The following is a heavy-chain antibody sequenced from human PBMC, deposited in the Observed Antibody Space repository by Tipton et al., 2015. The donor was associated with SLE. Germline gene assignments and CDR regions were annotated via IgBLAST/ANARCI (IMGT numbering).Heavy chain of an antibody. Sequence: QLVQSGGNLVQRGGSLRVSCAASGFTFSSYWMNWVRQAPGKGLEWVAYISGSGSTIFYADSVKDRFTISRDNTKNSLYLQMNTLRAEDTAVYYCAKDRADGYPGNYFDKWGQGTLVTVSS. CDR2: ISGSGSTI. CDR3: AKDRADGYPGNYFDK. V-gene: IGHV3-48*04. D-gene: IGHD1-14*01. CDR1: GFTFSSYW. J-gene: IGHJ4*02.